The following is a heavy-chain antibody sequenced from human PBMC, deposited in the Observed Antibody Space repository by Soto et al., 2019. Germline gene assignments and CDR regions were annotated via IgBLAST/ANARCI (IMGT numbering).Heavy chain of an antibody. CDR3: ATGSSDSQNDFWLRRLSGYYMDV. J-gene: IGHJ6*03. D-gene: IGHD3-3*01. CDR1: GYTLTELS. Sequence: GASVKVSCKVSGYTLTELSMHWVRQSPGKGLEWMGGFDPEDGETIYAQKFQGRVTMTEDTSTDTAYRELSSLRSEDTAVYYCATGSSDSQNDFWLRRLSGYYMDVWGKGTTVTVSS. CDR2: FDPEDGET. V-gene: IGHV1-24*01.